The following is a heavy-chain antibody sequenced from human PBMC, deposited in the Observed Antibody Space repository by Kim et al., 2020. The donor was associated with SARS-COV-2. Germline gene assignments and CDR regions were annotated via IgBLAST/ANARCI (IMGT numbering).Heavy chain of an antibody. Sequence: GGSLRLSCAASGFTFKDYWMTWVRQAPGKGPEWVANIKSDGSETYYVESVKGRFTVSRDNAKNLLFLQMNSLRVEDTAVYYCASRPRSDRYYGVFDFWGQGTLVTVSS. D-gene: IGHD3-16*01. CDR1: GFTFKDYW. J-gene: IGHJ4*02. CDR3: ASRPRSDRYYGVFDF. V-gene: IGHV3-7*03. CDR2: IKSDGSET.